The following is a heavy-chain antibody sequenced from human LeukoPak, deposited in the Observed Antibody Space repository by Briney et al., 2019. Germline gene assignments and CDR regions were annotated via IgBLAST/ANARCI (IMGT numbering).Heavy chain of an antibody. J-gene: IGHJ4*02. CDR3: ARRRDGYNYVGTDY. CDR2: TFAGYSYT. Sequence: GESLKISCQSSGYHFTPYWIVWVRQKPGKGLEWMGITFAGYSYTIYSPSFQGQVTISVDKSISTAYLQWSSLKASDTAMYYCARRRDGYNYVGTDYWGQGTLVTVSS. V-gene: IGHV5-51*01. D-gene: IGHD5-24*01. CDR1: GYHFTPYW.